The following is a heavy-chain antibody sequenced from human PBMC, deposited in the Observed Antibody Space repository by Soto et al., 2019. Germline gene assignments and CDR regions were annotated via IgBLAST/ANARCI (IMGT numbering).Heavy chain of an antibody. CDR2: FYYSGST. CDR3: ARLGGYCTITSCYGYYGMDV. CDR1: GSSISRGPYS. Sequence: PSETLSLTCTVSGSSISRGPYSWGWIRQPPGKGLEWIGTFYYSGSTYYNPSLESRVTISVDTSKNQFSLKVSSVTAADTAVYYCARLGGYCTITSCYGYYGMDVWGQGTTVTVSS. J-gene: IGHJ6*02. V-gene: IGHV4-39*01. D-gene: IGHD2-2*01.